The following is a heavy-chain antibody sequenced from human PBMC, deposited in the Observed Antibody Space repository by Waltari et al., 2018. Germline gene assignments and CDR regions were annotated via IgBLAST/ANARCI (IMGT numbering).Heavy chain of an antibody. Sequence: QVQLQESGPGLVKPSQTLSLTCTVSGGSISSGRYYWSWIRQPAGKGLEWIGRIYTSGSTNYNPSLKSRVTISVDTSKNQFSLKLSSVTAADTAVYYCARVRVGDGYDFWGQGTLVTVSS. CDR3: ARVRVGDGYDF. V-gene: IGHV4-61*02. D-gene: IGHD5-12*01. CDR1: GGSISSGRYY. J-gene: IGHJ4*02. CDR2: IYTSGST.